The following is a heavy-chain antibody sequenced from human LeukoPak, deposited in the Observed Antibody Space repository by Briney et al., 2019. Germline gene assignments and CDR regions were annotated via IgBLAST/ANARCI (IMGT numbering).Heavy chain of an antibody. D-gene: IGHD6-13*01. V-gene: IGHV3-30*02. J-gene: IGHJ4*02. CDR3: ARDRYISRSWGYDFDY. CDR2: IRYDGSNI. CDR1: GFTFTRYG. Sequence: GGSLRLSCAASGFTFTRYGMHWVRQAPGKGLEWVAFIRYDGSNIHYADSVKGRFTVSRDNSKLYLQMNSLGAEDMAVYYCARDRYISRSWGYDFDYWGQGTLVTVSS.